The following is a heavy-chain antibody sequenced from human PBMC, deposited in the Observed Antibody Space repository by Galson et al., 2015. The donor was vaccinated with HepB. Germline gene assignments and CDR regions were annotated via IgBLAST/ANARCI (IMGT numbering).Heavy chain of an antibody. Sequence: SLRLSCAASGFTFSSYAMGWVRQAPGKGLEWVSAISGSGGSTYYADSVKGRFTISRDNSKNTLYLQMNSLRAEDTAVYYCAKDQFTSYYDFWSGQSDAFDIWGQGTMVTVSS. V-gene: IGHV3-23*01. CDR3: AKDQFTSYYDFWSGQSDAFDI. J-gene: IGHJ3*02. CDR2: ISGSGGST. CDR1: GFTFSSYA. D-gene: IGHD3-3*01.